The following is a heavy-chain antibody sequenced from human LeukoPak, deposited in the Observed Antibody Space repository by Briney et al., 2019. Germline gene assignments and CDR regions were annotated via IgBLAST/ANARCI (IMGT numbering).Heavy chain of an antibody. CDR2: IKQGGSEK. CDR3: ASYRYSGSCYIY. J-gene: IGHJ4*02. Sequence: GGSLRLSCAASGFTFSHYWMTWVRQAPGKGLEWVANIKQGGSEKYYVDSVKGRFTISRDNAKNSLYLQMNSLRAEDTAVYFCASYRYSGSCYIYWGQETLVTVSS. CDR1: GFTFSHYW. V-gene: IGHV3-7*01. D-gene: IGHD6-13*01.